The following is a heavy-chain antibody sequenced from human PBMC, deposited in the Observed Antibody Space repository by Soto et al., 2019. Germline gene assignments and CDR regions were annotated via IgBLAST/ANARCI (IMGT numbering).Heavy chain of an antibody. Sequence: SLRLSCAASGFTFSSYSMNWVRQAPGKGLEWVSSISSSSYIYYADSVKGRFTISRDNAKNSLYLQMNSLRAEDTAVYYCARGGSSSWYGLWYWGQGTLVTVSS. V-gene: IGHV3-21*01. CDR2: ISSSSYI. J-gene: IGHJ4*02. CDR1: GFTFSSYS. CDR3: ARGGSSSWYGLWY. D-gene: IGHD6-13*01.